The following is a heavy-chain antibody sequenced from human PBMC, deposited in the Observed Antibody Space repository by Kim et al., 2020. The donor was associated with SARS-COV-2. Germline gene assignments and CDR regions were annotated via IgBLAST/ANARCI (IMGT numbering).Heavy chain of an antibody. V-gene: IGHV3-48*04. D-gene: IGHD1-26*01. Sequence: GGSLRLSCAASGFTFSSYSMNWVRQAPGKGLEWVSYISSSSSTIYYADSVKGRFTISRDNAKNSLYLQMNSLRAEDTAVYYCAREDPTYYLVGADDAFDIWGQGTMVTVSS. J-gene: IGHJ3*02. CDR3: AREDPTYYLVGADDAFDI. CDR1: GFTFSSYS. CDR2: ISSSSSTI.